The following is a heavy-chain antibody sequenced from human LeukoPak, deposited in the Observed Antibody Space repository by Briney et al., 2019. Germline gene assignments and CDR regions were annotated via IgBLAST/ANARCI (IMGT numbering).Heavy chain of an antibody. Sequence: GGSLRLSCAASGFTFDDYAMHWVRQAPGKGLEWVSLISGDGDTTYYADSVKGRFTISRDNSKNSLYLQMNSLRTEDTALYYCAKDSGYHILGWFDPWGEGTLVTVSS. CDR2: ISGDGDTT. CDR1: GFTFDDYA. V-gene: IGHV3-43*02. J-gene: IGHJ5*02. D-gene: IGHD3-9*01. CDR3: AKDSGYHILGWFDP.